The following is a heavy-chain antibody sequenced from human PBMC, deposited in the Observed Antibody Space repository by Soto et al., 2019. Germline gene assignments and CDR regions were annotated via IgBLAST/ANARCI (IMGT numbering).Heavy chain of an antibody. CDR3: AREEKGGSDWVLAS. CDR1: GFTFSSHA. D-gene: IGHD1-26*01. Sequence: SLRLYSAVSGFTFSSHAMHWVRQAPGKGLEWVALIYSDGNNKYYADSVKGRFTTSRDNSKNTMYLQMNSLRVEDTAGYYCAREEKGGSDWVLASWGKGALVTVFS. J-gene: IGHJ5*02. V-gene: IGHV3-30-3*01. CDR2: IYSDGNNK.